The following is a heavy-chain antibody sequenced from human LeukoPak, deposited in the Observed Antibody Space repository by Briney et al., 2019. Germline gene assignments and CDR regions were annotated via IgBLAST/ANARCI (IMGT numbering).Heavy chain of an antibody. V-gene: IGHV4-34*01. J-gene: IGHJ5*02. CDR1: GGSFSGYY. Sequence: SETLSLTCAVYGGSFSGYYWSWIRQPPGKGLEWIGEINHSGSTNYHPSLKSRVTISVDTSKNQFSLKLSSVTAADTAVYYCARSPPRNYYDSSGYYRGNWFDPWGQGTLVTVSS. D-gene: IGHD3-22*01. CDR3: ARSPPRNYYDSSGYYRGNWFDP. CDR2: INHSGST.